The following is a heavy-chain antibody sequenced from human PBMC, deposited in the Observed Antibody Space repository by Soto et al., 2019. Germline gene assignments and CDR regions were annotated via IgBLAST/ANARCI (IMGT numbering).Heavy chain of an antibody. Sequence: QVQLVQSGAEVKKPGASVKVSCKASGYTFTSYGISWVRQAPGQGLEWMGWISADNGNTNYAQKLQGRVTMTTDTSTSTAYMELRSLRSDDTAVYYCARDGRILRDDEDEVGADFDYWGQGTLVTVSS. CDR2: ISADNGNT. D-gene: IGHD1-26*01. CDR1: GYTFTSYG. V-gene: IGHV1-18*04. CDR3: ARDGRILRDDEDEVGADFDY. J-gene: IGHJ4*02.